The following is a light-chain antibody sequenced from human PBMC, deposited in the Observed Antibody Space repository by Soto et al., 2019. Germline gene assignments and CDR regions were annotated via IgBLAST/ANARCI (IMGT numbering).Light chain of an antibody. Sequence: AIRMTQSPSSFSASTGDRVTITCRASQGISSYLAWYQQKPGKAPKLLIYAASTLQSGVPSRFSGSGSGTDFTLTISCLQSEDFATYYCQQYYSYPIFTFGPGT. CDR1: QGISSY. CDR3: QQYYSYPIFT. CDR2: AAS. V-gene: IGKV1-8*01. J-gene: IGKJ3*01.